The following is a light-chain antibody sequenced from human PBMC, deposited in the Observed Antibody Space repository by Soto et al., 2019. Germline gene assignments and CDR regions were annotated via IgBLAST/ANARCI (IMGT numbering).Light chain of an antibody. CDR1: SSDVGGYDY. J-gene: IGLJ1*01. CDR2: EVS. CDR3: SSYSSISTLV. V-gene: IGLV2-14*01. Sequence: QSALTQPASVSGSPGQSITIACTGTSSDVGGYDYVSWFQQNPRKAPKLIIFEVSNRPSGVSYRFSGSKSGNTASLVISGLEAEDEATYYCSSYSSISTLVFGTGTKLTVL.